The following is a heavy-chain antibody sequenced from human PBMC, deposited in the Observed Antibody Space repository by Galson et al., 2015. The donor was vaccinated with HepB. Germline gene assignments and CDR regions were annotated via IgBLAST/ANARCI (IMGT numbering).Heavy chain of an antibody. J-gene: IGHJ5*02. V-gene: IGHV1-2*06. Sequence: SVKVSCKASGYTFTGYYMHWVRQAPGQGLEWMGRINPNSGGTNYAQKFQGRATMTRDTSISTAYMELSRLRSDDTAVYYCARDLPPSDSGLLNWFDPWGQGTLVTVSS. CDR1: GYTFTGYY. CDR2: INPNSGGT. CDR3: ARDLPPSDSGLLNWFDP. D-gene: IGHD6-19*01.